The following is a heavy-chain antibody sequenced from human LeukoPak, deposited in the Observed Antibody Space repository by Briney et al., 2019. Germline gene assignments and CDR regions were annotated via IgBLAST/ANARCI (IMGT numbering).Heavy chain of an antibody. Sequence: GGSLRLSCAASGFTFSSYAMSWVRQAPGKGLEWVSAISGSGGSTYYADSVKGRFTISRDNSKNTLYLQMNSLRAEDTAVYYWGKEKQYYDSSGPVVFDIWGKGKMVTV. CDR1: GFTFSSYA. CDR2: ISGSGGST. CDR3: GKEKQYYDSSGPVVFDI. V-gene: IGHV3-23*01. D-gene: IGHD3-22*01. J-gene: IGHJ3*02.